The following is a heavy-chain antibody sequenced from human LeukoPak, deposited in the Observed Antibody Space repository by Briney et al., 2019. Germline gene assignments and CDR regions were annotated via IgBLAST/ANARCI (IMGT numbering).Heavy chain of an antibody. CDR3: TKDSVAMVTTSDY. CDR1: GFTFHDYA. V-gene: IGHV3-9*01. J-gene: IGHJ4*02. CDR2: ISWNSSII. D-gene: IGHD5-18*01. Sequence: PRGSLRLSCAASGFTFHDYAMHCVRQAPGKGLEWVSGISWNSSIIGYADSVKGRFTTSRDNAKNSLYLQMNSLRPEDTALYYCTKDSVAMVTTSDYWGQGTLVTVSS.